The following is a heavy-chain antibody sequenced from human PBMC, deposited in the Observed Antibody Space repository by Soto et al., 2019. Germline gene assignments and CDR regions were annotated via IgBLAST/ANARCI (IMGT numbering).Heavy chain of an antibody. D-gene: IGHD3-10*01. CDR2: ISGSGGST. CDR3: ARDHGSGSYNFDC. Sequence: PGGSLRLSCAASGFTFGRYAMSWVRQAPGKGLEWVSAISGSGGSTYYADSVKGRFTISRDNSKNTLYLQMNSLRAEDTAVYYCARDHGSGSYNFDCWGQGTLVTVSS. J-gene: IGHJ4*02. CDR1: GFTFGRYA. V-gene: IGHV3-23*01.